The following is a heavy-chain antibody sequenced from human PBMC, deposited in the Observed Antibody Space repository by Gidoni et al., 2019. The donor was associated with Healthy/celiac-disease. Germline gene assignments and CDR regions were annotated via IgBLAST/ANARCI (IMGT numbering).Heavy chain of an antibody. J-gene: IGHJ6*02. CDR1: GGSFSGYY. CDR2: INHSGST. D-gene: IGHD6-19*01. CDR3: ARGLPREAVAGTVLLSGMDV. V-gene: IGHV4-34*01. Sequence: QVQLQQWGAGLLKPSETLSLTCAVYGGSFSGYYWSWIRQPPGKGLEWIGEINHSGSTNYNPSLKSRVTISVDTSKNQFSLKLSSVTAADTAVYYCARGLPREAVAGTVLLSGMDVWGQGTTVTVSS.